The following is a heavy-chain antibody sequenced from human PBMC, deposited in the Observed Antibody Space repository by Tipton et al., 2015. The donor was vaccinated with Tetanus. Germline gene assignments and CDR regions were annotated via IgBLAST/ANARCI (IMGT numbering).Heavy chain of an antibody. Sequence: RLSCTTSGFRFDTYAMFWVRQIPGKGLEWISGISWNSDHIGYADSVKGRFTTSRDNAKNSLYLQMNNLRVEDTALYYCAKDISSGWSGGVHWGQGTQVTVSS. CDR2: ISWNSDHI. CDR3: AKDISSGWSGGVH. J-gene: IGHJ4*02. CDR1: GFRFDTYA. D-gene: IGHD6-19*01. V-gene: IGHV3-9*01.